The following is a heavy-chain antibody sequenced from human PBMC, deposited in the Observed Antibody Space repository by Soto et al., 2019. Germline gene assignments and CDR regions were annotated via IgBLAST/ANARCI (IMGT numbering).Heavy chain of an antibody. D-gene: IGHD3-3*01. Sequence: GGSLRLSCAASGFTFSSYAMSWVRQAPGKGLEWVSAISGSGGSTYYADSVKGRVTMTRDTSTSTVYMELSSLRSEDTAVYYCARERELRFDSAFDIWGQGTMVTVSS. J-gene: IGHJ3*02. CDR3: ARERELRFDSAFDI. CDR2: ISGSGGST. CDR1: GFTFSSYA. V-gene: IGHV3-23*01.